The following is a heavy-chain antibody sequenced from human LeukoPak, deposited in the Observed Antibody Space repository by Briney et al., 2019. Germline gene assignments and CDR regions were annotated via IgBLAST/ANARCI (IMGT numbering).Heavy chain of an antibody. CDR2: VYSTGGT. CDR3: ARSIYGDYHFDY. V-gene: IGHV4-4*07. CDR1: GDSMTKNY. Sequence: PSETLSLTCTVSGDSMTKNYWNWIRQPAGEGLEWIGRVYSTGGTNYNPSLKSRVTISVDNSKSQFSLKLNSVTAADTAVYYCARSIYGDYHFDYWGLGILVTVSS. J-gene: IGHJ4*02. D-gene: IGHD4-17*01.